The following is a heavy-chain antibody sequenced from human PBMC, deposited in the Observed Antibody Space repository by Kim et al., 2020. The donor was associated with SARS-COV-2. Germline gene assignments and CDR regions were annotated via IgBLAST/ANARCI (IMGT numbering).Heavy chain of an antibody. CDR3: ARDWCRNGVCSYYGMDV. V-gene: IGHV1-69*13. J-gene: IGHJ6*02. CDR2: IIPIFGTA. CDR1: GGTFSSYA. D-gene: IGHD2-8*01. Sequence: SVKVSCKASGGTFSSYAISWVRQAPGQGLEWMGGIIPIFGTANYAQKFQGRVTITADESTSTAYMELSSLRSEDTAVYYCARDWCRNGVCSYYGMDVWGQGTTVTVSS.